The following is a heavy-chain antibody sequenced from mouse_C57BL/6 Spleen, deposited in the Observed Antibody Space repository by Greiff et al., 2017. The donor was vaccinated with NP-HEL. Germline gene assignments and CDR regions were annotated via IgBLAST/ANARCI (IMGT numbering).Heavy chain of an antibody. D-gene: IGHD2-5*01. J-gene: IGHJ3*01. CDR3: ARHKDYSNRFAY. CDR1: GFTFSSYT. CDR2: ISGGGGNT. V-gene: IGHV5-9*01. Sequence: EVKVVESGGGLVKPGGSLKLSCAASGFTFSSYTMSWVRQTPEKRLEWVATISGGGGNTYYPDSVKGRFTISRDNAKNTLYLQMSSLRSEDTALYYCARHKDYSNRFAYWGQGTLVTVSA.